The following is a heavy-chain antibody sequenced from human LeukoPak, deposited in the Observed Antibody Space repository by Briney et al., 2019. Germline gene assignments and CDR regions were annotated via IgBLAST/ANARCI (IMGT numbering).Heavy chain of an antibody. V-gene: IGHV3-23*01. CDR2: ISGSGDKT. CDR1: GFTFSSYG. Sequence: PGGSLRLSCVGSGFTFSSYGLTWVRQAPGKGLEWVSGISGSGDKTYYAGSLKGRFTISRDNSKNTLYLQMSSLRADDSAIYYCARFGEWLLRNPLSASKWGQGTSPTVSS. J-gene: IGHJ4*02. D-gene: IGHD3-3*01. CDR3: ARFGEWLLRNPLSASK.